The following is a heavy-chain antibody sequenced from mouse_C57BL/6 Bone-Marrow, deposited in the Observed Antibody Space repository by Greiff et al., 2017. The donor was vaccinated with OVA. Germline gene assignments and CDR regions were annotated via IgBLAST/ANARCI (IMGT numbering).Heavy chain of an antibody. J-gene: IGHJ2*01. CDR2: ISSGGDYI. CDR3: TREGYYGSRVYFDY. V-gene: IGHV5-9-1*02. D-gene: IGHD1-1*01. Sequence: EVKVVESGEGLVKPGGSLKLSCAASGFTFSSYAMSWVRQTPEKRLEWVAYISSGGDYIYYADTVKGRFTISRDNARNTLYLQMSSLKSEDTAMYYCTREGYYGSRVYFDYWGQGTTLTVSS. CDR1: GFTFSSYA.